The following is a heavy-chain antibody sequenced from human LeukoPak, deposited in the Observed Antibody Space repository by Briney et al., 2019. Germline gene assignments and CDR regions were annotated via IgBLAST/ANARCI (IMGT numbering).Heavy chain of an antibody. V-gene: IGHV4-34*01. Sequence: SETLSLTCAVSGGSFSGYYWSWVRQPPGKGLEWIGEINHSGSTNYNPSLKSRVTISVDTSKNQFSLKLSSVTAADTAVYYCARWGRSGGSVYWFDPWGQGTLVTVSS. CDR1: GGSFSGYY. CDR3: ARWGRSGGSVYWFDP. D-gene: IGHD3-10*01. CDR2: INHSGST. J-gene: IGHJ5*02.